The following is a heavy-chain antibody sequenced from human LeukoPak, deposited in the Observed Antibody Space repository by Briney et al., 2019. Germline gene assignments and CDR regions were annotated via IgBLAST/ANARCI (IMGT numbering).Heavy chain of an antibody. CDR2: ISGSGGST. CDR3: AKDREYVWGSYRFFDY. D-gene: IGHD3-16*02. CDR1: GFTFSSYA. Sequence: GGSLRLSCAASGFTFSSYAMSWVRQAPGKRLEWVSAISGSGGSTYYADSVKGRFTISRDNSKNTLYLQMNSLRAEDTAVYYCAKDREYVWGSYRFFDYWGQGTLVTVSS. V-gene: IGHV3-23*01. J-gene: IGHJ4*02.